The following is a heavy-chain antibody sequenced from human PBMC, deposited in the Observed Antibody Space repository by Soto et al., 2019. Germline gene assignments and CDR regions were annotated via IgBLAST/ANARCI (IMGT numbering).Heavy chain of an antibody. Sequence: GGSLRLSCTASGFTFSSYAMHWVRQAPGKGLEWVAVMSYDGRNKYYVDSVKGRFTISRDDSKNTLYLQMNSLRAEDTAVYYCARERPIVLVPAAMNWFDPWGQGTLVTVSS. CDR3: ARERPIVLVPAAMNWFDP. V-gene: IGHV3-30*04. CDR1: GFTFSSYA. D-gene: IGHD2-2*01. J-gene: IGHJ5*02. CDR2: MSYDGRNK.